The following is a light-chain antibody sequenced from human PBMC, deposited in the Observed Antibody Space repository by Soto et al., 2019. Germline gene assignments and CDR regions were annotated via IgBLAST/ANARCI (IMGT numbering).Light chain of an antibody. CDR3: SSYTSSSTRV. Sequence: QSALTQPASVSGSPGQSITISCTGTSSDVGGYNYVSWYQQHPGKAPKLMIYDVSNRPSGVSNRCSGSKSGNTASLTISGLQAEYEADYYCSSYTSSSTRVFGTGTKVTVL. CDR2: DVS. CDR1: SSDVGGYNY. V-gene: IGLV2-14*01. J-gene: IGLJ1*01.